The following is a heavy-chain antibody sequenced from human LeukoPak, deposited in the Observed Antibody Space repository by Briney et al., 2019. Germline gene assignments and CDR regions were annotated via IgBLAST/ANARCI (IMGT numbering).Heavy chain of an antibody. CDR3: AREAGTGSWPFDH. Sequence: GGSLRLSCVASGFTFSNYWMSWVRQSPGKGLEWVANIKQDGSEKYYVDSVKGRFTISRDNAGNSLYLQMNSLRAEDTAVYYCAREAGTGSWPFDHWGQGTLVTVSS. V-gene: IGHV3-7*01. J-gene: IGHJ4*02. CDR1: GFTFSNYW. CDR2: IKQDGSEK. D-gene: IGHD6-13*01.